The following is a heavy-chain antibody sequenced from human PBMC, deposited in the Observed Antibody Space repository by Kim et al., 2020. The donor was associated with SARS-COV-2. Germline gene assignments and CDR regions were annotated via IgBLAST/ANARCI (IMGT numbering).Heavy chain of an antibody. CDR2: VRLDFEV. V-gene: IGHV3-23*01. CDR1: GFIFSNYD. J-gene: IGHJ4*02. Sequence: GGSLRLSCEASGFIFSNYDISWVRQAPGKGLEWVAVVRLDFEVNYADSVKGRFTVSREHSKDTLFLQMNSLRDEDTAVYYCAKRHVRTPDFWGQGVLVTVSS. CDR3: AKRHVRTPDF.